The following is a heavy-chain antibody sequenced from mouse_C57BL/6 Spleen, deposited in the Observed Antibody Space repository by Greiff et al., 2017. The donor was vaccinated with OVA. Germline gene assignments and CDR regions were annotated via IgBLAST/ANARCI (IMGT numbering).Heavy chain of an antibody. D-gene: IGHD2-1*01. CDR2: ISSGSSTI. CDR1: GFTFSDYG. Sequence: DVMLVESGGGLVKPGGSLKLSCAASGFTFSDYGMHWVRQAPEKGLEWVAYISSGSSTIYYADTVKGRFTISRDNAKNTLFLQMTSLRSEDTAMYYCARPGNYYWYFDVWGTGTTVTVSS. J-gene: IGHJ1*03. CDR3: ARPGNYYWYFDV. V-gene: IGHV5-17*01.